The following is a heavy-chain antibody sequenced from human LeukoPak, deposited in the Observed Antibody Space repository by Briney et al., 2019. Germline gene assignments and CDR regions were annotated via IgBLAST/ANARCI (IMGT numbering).Heavy chain of an antibody. Sequence: TSETLSLTCGVYGGSLSGYYWSWIRQPPGKGLEWIGEINHSGSTNYNPSLKSRVTISVDTSKNQFSLKLSSVTAADTAVYYCARGTGTGSWFDPWGQGTLVTVSS. J-gene: IGHJ5*02. D-gene: IGHD1-1*01. CDR1: GGSLSGYY. CDR2: INHSGST. V-gene: IGHV4-34*01. CDR3: ARGTGTGSWFDP.